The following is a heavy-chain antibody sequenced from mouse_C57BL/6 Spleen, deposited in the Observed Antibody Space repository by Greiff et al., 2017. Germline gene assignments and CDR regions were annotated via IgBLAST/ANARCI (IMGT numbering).Heavy chain of an antibody. Sequence: VKLQQSGPELVKPGASVKLSCKASGYTFTSYDINWVKQRPGQGLEWIGWIYPRDGSTKYNEKFKGKATLTVDTSSSTAYMELHSLTSEDSAVYFCARRGYDYDRSFAYWGQGTLVTVSA. D-gene: IGHD2-4*01. J-gene: IGHJ3*01. V-gene: IGHV1-85*01. CDR2: IYPRDGST. CDR1: GYTFTSYD. CDR3: ARRGYDYDRSFAY.